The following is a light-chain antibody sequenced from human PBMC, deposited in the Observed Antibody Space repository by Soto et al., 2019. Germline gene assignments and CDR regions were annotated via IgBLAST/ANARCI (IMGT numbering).Light chain of an antibody. J-gene: IGKJ4*01. CDR2: GAS. Sequence: EIVMTQSPATQSVSPGERAILSCRASHSVSTALAWYQQKPGQAPRLLIYGASTRATGVPARFSGTGSGTEFTLTISSLQSEDFATYYCQQSYSTPLTFGGGTKVEI. CDR3: QQSYSTPLT. V-gene: IGKV3-15*01. CDR1: HSVSTA.